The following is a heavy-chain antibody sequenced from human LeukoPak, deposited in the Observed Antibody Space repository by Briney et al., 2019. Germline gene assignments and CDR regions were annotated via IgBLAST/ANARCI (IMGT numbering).Heavy chain of an antibody. D-gene: IGHD6-13*01. CDR1: GFTFSSYG. J-gene: IGHJ4*02. Sequence: GGSLRLSCAASGFTFSSYGMHWVRQAPGKGLEWMAFIRFDGSKQYYADSVKGRFTISRDNAKNSLYLQMNSLRVEDTAVYYCARTDSSWYYWGQGTLVTVSS. CDR3: ARTDSSWYY. V-gene: IGHV3-30*02. CDR2: IRFDGSKQ.